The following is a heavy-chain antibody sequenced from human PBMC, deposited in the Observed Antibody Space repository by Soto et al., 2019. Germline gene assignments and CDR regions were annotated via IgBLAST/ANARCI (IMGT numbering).Heavy chain of an antibody. D-gene: IGHD3-9*01. CDR1: GASLSGYY. V-gene: IGHV4-59*01. CDR2: IFYTGST. J-gene: IGHJ4*02. Sequence: PSETLSLTCTVSGASLSGYYWAWIRQPPGKGLEWIGNIFYTGSTDYNPSLKSRITMSLDTSRSHFSLKIRSVTTADTAGYYCARVDWGSFDYWGQGTLVTVSS. CDR3: ARVDWGSFDY.